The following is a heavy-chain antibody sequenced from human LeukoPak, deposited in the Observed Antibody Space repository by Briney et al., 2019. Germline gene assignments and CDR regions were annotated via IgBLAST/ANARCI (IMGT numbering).Heavy chain of an antibody. CDR1: GFTFCRNA. J-gene: IGHJ4*02. D-gene: IGHD3-22*01. Sequence: GGSLRLSCADPGFTFCRNAISWVRQAPGKGLEWVSAISGSGGSTYYADSVKGRFTISRDNSKRTLYLQINSLRAEDTPVFYCAREVTSGYYGPFDYWGQGTLVTVSS. V-gene: IGHV3-23*01. CDR3: AREVTSGYYGPFDY. CDR2: ISGSGGST.